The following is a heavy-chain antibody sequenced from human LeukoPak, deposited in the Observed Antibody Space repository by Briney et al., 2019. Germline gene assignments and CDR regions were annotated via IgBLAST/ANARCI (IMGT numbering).Heavy chain of an antibody. D-gene: IGHD3-10*01. CDR2: IYYRGST. Sequence: SETLSLTCTVSGGSISSYYWTWIRQPPGEGLEWIGYIYYRGSTNYNPSLKSRVTMSVDTSKTQFSLKLSSVTAADTAVYYCARVVYSGSWGYFDYWGQGTLVTVSS. V-gene: IGHV4-59*12. CDR3: ARVVYSGSWGYFDY. J-gene: IGHJ4*02. CDR1: GGSISSYY.